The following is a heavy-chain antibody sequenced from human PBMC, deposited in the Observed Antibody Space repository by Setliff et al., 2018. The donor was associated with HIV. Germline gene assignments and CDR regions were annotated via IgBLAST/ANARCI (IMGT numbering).Heavy chain of an antibody. V-gene: IGHV3-49*04. CDR2: IRSKAYGGTT. CDR3: TRLRAYYYDSSGYYYFDS. CDR1: GFTFGDFA. J-gene: IGHJ4*02. Sequence: GGSLRLSCTASGFTFGDFAMSWVRQAPGKGLEWVGFIRSKAYGGTTEYAASVKDRFTISRDDSKSIAYLHMNSLKTEDTAVYYCTRLRAYYYDSSGYYYFDSWGQGTLVTVSS. D-gene: IGHD3-22*01.